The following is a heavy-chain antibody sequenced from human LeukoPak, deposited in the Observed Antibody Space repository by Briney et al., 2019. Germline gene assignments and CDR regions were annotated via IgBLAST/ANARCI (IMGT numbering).Heavy chain of an antibody. J-gene: IGHJ4*02. V-gene: IGHV3-9*01. CDR1: RFTFDDYA. CDR2: ISWNSGRI. D-gene: IGHD6-13*01. Sequence: GRSLRLSCAASRFTFDDYAMHWVRQAPGKGVEWVSGISWNSGRIGYGDSVKGRFTISRDNAKNSLYLQMNSLRAEDTALYYCAKDMRTDAAGTLDYWGQGTLVTVSS. CDR3: AKDMRTDAAGTLDY.